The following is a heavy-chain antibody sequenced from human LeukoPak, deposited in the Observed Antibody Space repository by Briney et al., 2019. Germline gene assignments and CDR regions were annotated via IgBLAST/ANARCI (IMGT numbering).Heavy chain of an antibody. CDR2: INPNSGGT. CDR1: GYTFTGYY. CDR3: ARDRRDTIFGVVIEDGFDC. V-gene: IGHV1-2*02. Sequence: ASVKVSCKASGYTFTGYYLHWVRQAPGQGLEWMGWINPNSGGTNYAQKFQGRVTVTRDTSITSAYMELSRLRSDDTAVYYCARDRRDTIFGVVIEDGFDCWGQGTLVTVSS. J-gene: IGHJ4*02. D-gene: IGHD3-3*01.